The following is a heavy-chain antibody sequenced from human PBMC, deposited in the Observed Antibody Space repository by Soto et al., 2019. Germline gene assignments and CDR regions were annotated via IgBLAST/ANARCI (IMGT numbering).Heavy chain of an antibody. Sequence: SVKLSCKASGGTFSSYTISWVRQAPGQGLEWMGRIIPILGIANYAQKFQGRVTITADKSTSTAYMELSSLRPEDTAVYYCARDLGNDYYRNGAGPGRLDYWAQGTPVPVSA. V-gene: IGHV1-69*04. CDR2: IIPILGIA. CDR1: GGTFSSYT. CDR3: ARDLGNDYYRNGAGPGRLDY. J-gene: IGHJ4*02. D-gene: IGHD5-12*01.